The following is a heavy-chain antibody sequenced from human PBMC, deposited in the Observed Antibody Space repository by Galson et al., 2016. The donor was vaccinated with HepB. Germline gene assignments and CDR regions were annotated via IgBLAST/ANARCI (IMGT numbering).Heavy chain of an antibody. J-gene: IGHJ2*01. V-gene: IGHV1-69*13. CDR2: IIPSFGTP. D-gene: IGHD1-1*01. CDR3: ARGLGKFWYFDL. Sequence: SVKVSCKASGGSFSRNAISWARQAPGQGLEWMGGIIPSFGTPTYAQKFQGRLTISASEFTSTGYMELNSLRSEDTAVYYCARGLGKFWYFDLWGRGTLVTVSS. CDR1: GGSFSRNA.